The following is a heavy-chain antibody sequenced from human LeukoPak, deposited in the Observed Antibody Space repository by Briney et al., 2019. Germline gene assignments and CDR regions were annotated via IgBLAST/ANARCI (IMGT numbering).Heavy chain of an antibody. CDR1: GYTFTSYD. CDR2: MNPNSGNT. V-gene: IGHV1-8*01. J-gene: IGHJ4*02. Sequence: GASVKVSCKASGYTFTSYDINWVRQATGQGLEWMGWMNPNSGNTGYAQKFQGRVTMTRNTSISTAYMELSSLRSEDTAVYYCARAGRVFGYCSGGSCYGLGYWGQGTLVTVSS. CDR3: ARAGRVFGYCSGGSCYGLGY. D-gene: IGHD2-15*01.